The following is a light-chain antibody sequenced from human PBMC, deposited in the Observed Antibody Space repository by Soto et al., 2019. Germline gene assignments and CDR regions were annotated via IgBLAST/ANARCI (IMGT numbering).Light chain of an antibody. CDR2: AVS. V-gene: IGLV2-11*01. Sequence: QSVHNRPHSVSGSPGRSVTISCTGTKSDVGRYNFVSWYQQLPGKAPKLLISAVSQRPSGVPDRFSGSKSGNTASLTISGLQADDEADYFCYSYTASDIWVFGGGTKVTVL. CDR3: YSYTASDIWV. J-gene: IGLJ3*02. CDR1: KSDVGRYNF.